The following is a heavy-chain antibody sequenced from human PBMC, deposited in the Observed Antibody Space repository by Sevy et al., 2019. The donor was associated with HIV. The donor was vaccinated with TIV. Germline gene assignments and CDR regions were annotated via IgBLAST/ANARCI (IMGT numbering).Heavy chain of an antibody. CDR2: ITPRTGST. D-gene: IGHD6-13*01. V-gene: IGHV1-46*03. CDR3: ASGSSVGGVAAGFDN. Sequence: ASVQDSCQTSGYIFSNYNIHWVRQAPGQGLEGVGRITPRTGSTSLAQKFNGRVTMTVDTCTRTVYMAVYRLRSEDTASCFCASGSSVGGVAAGFDNWAQGPLVTVSS. CDR1: GYIFSNYN. J-gene: IGHJ5*02.